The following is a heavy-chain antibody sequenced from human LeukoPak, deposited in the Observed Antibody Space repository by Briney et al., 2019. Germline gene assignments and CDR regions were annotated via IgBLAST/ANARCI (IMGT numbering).Heavy chain of an antibody. CDR1: GFTFTTYW. CDR3: AKLAKYFYGSETYYFFEH. J-gene: IGHJ4*02. Sequence: GGSLRLTCAASGFTFTTYWMGWVRQAPGKGLEWVANIKQDGTEKYYVDSVKGRFTISRDNAKNSLYLQMNSLRVEDTAVYYCAKLAKYFYGSETYYFFEHWGQGTPVTASS. D-gene: IGHD3-10*01. CDR2: IKQDGTEK. V-gene: IGHV3-7*01.